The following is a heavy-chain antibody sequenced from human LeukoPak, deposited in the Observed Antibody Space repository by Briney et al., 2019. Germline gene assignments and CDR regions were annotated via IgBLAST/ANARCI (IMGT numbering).Heavy chain of an antibody. CDR1: GGSVSSGGYY. J-gene: IGHJ6*02. CDR3: ARRGSSSSGYGLDV. D-gene: IGHD6-6*01. Sequence: SETLSLTCTVSGGSVSSGGYYWSWIRQPPGKGLEWIGYIYYSGSTNYNPSLKSRVTISVDTSKNQFSLKLSSVTAADTAVYYCARRGSSSSGYGLDVWGQGTTVTVSS. V-gene: IGHV4-61*08. CDR2: IYYSGST.